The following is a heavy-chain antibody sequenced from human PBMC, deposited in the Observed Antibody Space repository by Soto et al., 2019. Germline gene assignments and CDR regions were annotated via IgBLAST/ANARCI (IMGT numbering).Heavy chain of an antibody. V-gene: IGHV1-58*02. CDR1: GFTFTSSA. J-gene: IGHJ6*02. CDR3: AADRGIAVAGTSYYYGMDV. D-gene: IGHD6-19*01. Sequence: ASVKVSCKASGFTFTSSAMQWVRQARGQRLEWIGWIVVGSGNTNYAQKFQERVTITRDMSTSTAYMELSSLRSEDTAVYYCAADRGIAVAGTSYYYGMDVWGQGTTVTVSS. CDR2: IVVGSGNT.